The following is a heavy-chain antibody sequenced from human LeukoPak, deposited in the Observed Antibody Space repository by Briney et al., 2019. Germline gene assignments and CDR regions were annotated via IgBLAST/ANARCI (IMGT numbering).Heavy chain of an antibody. D-gene: IGHD3-10*01. CDR1: GYTFTCYG. V-gene: IGHV1-18*04. Sequence: WASVKVSCKASGYTFTCYGISWVRQAPGQGLEWMGWISAYNGNTNYAQKLQGRVTMTTDTSTSTAYMELRSLRSDDTAVYYCARRGGGSGSSLPLKDYWGQETLVTVSS. CDR3: ARRGGGSGSSLPLKDY. J-gene: IGHJ4*02. CDR2: ISAYNGNT.